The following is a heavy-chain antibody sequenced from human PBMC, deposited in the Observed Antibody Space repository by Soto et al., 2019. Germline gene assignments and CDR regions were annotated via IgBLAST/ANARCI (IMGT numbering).Heavy chain of an antibody. CDR1: GDSVSSNSAA. V-gene: IGHV6-1*01. D-gene: IGHD1-7*01. Sequence: SQTLSPTCAISGDSVSSNSAAWNWIRQSPSRGLEWLGRTWYRSNWRNDYALSVKSRIAITPDTSKNQFSLHLNSVTPEDTAVYYCASNTWNFVPSREYWGQGILVTVSS. CDR3: ASNTWNFVPSREY. J-gene: IGHJ4*02. CDR2: TWYRSNWRN.